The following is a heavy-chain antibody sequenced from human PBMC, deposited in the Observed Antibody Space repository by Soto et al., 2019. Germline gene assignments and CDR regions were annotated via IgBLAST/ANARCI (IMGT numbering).Heavy chain of an antibody. CDR3: ARVGYSSSSGWFDP. CDR2: IYHSGST. J-gene: IGHJ5*02. V-gene: IGHV4-30-2*01. Sequence: TSETLSLTCAVSGGSISSGGYSWSWIRQPPGKGLEWIGYIYHSGSTYYNPSLKSRVTISVDRSKNQFSLKLSSVTAADTAVYYCARVGYSSSSGWFDPWGQGTLVTVSS. CDR1: GGSISSGGYS. D-gene: IGHD6-6*01.